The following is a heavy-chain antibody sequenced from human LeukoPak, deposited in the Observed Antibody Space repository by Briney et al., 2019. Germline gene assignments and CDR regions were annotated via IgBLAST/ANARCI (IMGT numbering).Heavy chain of an antibody. CDR1: GGTFSSYT. CDR2: IIPILGIA. CDR3: ASLPAAMSFGAFDI. Sequence: SVKVSCEASGGTFSSYTISWVRQAPGQGLEWMGRIIPILGIANYAQKFQGRVTITADKSTSTAYMELSSLRSEDTAVYYCASLPAAMSFGAFDIWGQGTMVTVSS. V-gene: IGHV1-69*02. D-gene: IGHD2-2*01. J-gene: IGHJ3*02.